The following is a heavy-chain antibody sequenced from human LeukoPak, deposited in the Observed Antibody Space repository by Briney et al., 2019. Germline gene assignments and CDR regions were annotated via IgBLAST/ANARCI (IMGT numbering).Heavy chain of an antibody. V-gene: IGHV4-59*11. D-gene: IGHD4-11*01. CDR3: ARDLATVTDY. J-gene: IGHJ4*02. CDR2: IYYSGST. CDR1: GGSISSHY. Sequence: SETLSLTCTVSGGSISSHYWSWIRQPPGKGLEWIGYIYYSGSTNYNPSLKSRVTISVDTSKNQFSLKLSSVTAADTAVYYCARDLATVTDYWGQGTLVTVSS.